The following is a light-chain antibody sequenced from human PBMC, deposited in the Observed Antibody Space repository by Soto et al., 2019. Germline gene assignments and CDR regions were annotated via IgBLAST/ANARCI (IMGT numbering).Light chain of an antibody. CDR2: DTS. V-gene: IGKV1-5*01. CDR3: QQSYSTLPT. J-gene: IGKJ5*01. Sequence: DIQITQSPSTLSASVGDRVTITCRASQTISSWLAWYQQKPGKAPKLLIYDTSTLESGVPSRFSGSGSGTDFTLTISSLQPEDFATYYCQQSYSTLPTFGQGTRLEIK. CDR1: QTISSW.